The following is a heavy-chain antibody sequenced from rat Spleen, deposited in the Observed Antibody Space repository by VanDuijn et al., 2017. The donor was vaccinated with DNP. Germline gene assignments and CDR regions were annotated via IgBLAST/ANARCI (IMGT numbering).Heavy chain of an antibody. CDR3: ARDRPIANVSPYGLDV. D-gene: IGHD1-2*01. J-gene: IGHJ4*01. Sequence: QVQLKESGPGLVQPSQTLSLICTVSGFSLTSYHVHWVRQPPGKGLEWMGRMWYDGDTSYNSALKFRLSISRDTSKNQVFLKMSSLQTDDTGTYYCARDRPIANVSPYGLDVWGQGTSVTVSS. CDR2: MWYDGDT. CDR1: GFSLTSYH. V-gene: IGHV2-32*01.